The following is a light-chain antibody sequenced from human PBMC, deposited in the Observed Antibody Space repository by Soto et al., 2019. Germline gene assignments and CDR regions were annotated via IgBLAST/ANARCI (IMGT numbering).Light chain of an antibody. V-gene: IGKV1-27*01. CDR1: QYIHTH. CDR3: QTYVKAPWT. CDR2: GAS. Sequence: DIQMTQSPSSLSASVGDRVTITCRASQYIHTHLAWYQQKPGNSPKLLVYGASTLHSGVPSRFSASGSGTDFILTISSLQSEDVATYYCQTYVKAPWTFGPGTRV. J-gene: IGKJ1*01.